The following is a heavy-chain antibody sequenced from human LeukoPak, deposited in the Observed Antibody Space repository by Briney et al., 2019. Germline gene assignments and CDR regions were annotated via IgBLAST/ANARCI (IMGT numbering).Heavy chain of an antibody. CDR1: GFSITNSF. D-gene: IGHD3-10*01. CDR2: VHFSGNT. V-gene: IGHV4-59*01. Sequence: SETLSLTCTVSGFSITNSFWSWIRQSPGKAPEWIGYVHFSGNTNYNPSLKSRVSISVDTSKSQFSLHLRSVTAADTAVYYCARVFGDSELRIDYXXQXTXVTVSS. CDR3: ARVFGDSELRIDY. J-gene: IGHJ4*02.